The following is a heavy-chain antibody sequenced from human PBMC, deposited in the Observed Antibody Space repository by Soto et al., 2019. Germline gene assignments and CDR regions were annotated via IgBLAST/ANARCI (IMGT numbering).Heavy chain of an antibody. CDR1: GFTFSSYG. V-gene: IGHV3-30*18. J-gene: IGHJ6*02. CDR3: AKDFSATMIVVVITYGMDV. D-gene: IGHD3-22*01. CDR2: ISYDGSNK. Sequence: ESGGGVVQPGRSLRLSCAASGFTFSSYGMHWVRQAPGKGLEWVAVISYDGSNKYYADSVKGRFTISRDNSKNTLYLQMNSLRAEDTAVYYCAKDFSATMIVVVITYGMDVWGQGTTVTVSS.